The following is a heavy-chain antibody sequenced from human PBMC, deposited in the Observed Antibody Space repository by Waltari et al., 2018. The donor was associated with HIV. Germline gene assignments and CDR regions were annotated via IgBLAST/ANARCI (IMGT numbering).Heavy chain of an antibody. Sequence: AVISYDGSNKYYADSVKGRFTVSRDNSKNTLYLQMNSLRAEDTAVYYCARDPQYCSSTSCSYYFDYWGQGTLVTVSS. CDR2: ISYDGSNK. V-gene: IGHV3-30-3*01. D-gene: IGHD2-2*01. J-gene: IGHJ4*02. CDR3: ARDPQYCSSTSCSYYFDY.